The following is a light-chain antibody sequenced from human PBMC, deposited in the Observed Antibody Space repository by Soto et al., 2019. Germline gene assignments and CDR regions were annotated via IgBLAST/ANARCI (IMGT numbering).Light chain of an antibody. CDR2: GAS. Sequence: EIVMTQSPATVSVSPGERATLSCRASQNVNSNLAWYQQKPGQPPRLLIYGASSRATGIPDRFSGSGSGTDFTLTISRLEPEDFAVYYCQQYGSSPLITFGQGTRLEI. J-gene: IGKJ5*01. V-gene: IGKV3-20*01. CDR1: QNVNSN. CDR3: QQYGSSPLIT.